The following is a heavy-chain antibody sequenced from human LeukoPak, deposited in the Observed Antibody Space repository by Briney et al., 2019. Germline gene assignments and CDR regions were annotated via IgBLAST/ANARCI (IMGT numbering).Heavy chain of an antibody. Sequence: PGGSLRLSCAASGFTFSDYGMNWVRQAPGKGLEWVSHISSSSASIYYADSVKGRFTISRDNAKNSLYLQMNSLRAEDTAVYYCARRFREGYCSGDSCYSFGYWGQGTLVTVSS. V-gene: IGHV3-48*01. CDR1: GFTFSDYG. J-gene: IGHJ4*02. CDR2: ISSSSASI. CDR3: ARRFREGYCSGDSCYSFGY. D-gene: IGHD2-15*01.